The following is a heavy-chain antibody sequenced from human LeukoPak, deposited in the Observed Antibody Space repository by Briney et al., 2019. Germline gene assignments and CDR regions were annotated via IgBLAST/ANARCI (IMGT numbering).Heavy chain of an antibody. CDR1: GFTFSNYW. CDR2: MKEDGSEI. CDR3: ARDIFDFSRTGTGRIADLPDY. D-gene: IGHD3-3*01. Sequence: QPGGSLRLSCATSGFTFSNYWMSWVRQAPGKGLEWVANMKEDGSEINYVDSVKGRFTISRDNSKSTLYLRMNSLRAEDTAVYYCARDIFDFSRTGTGRIADLPDYWGPGTLVTVSS. J-gene: IGHJ4*02. V-gene: IGHV3-7*01.